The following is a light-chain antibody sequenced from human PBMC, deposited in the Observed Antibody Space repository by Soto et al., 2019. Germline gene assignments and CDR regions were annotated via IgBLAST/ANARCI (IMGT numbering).Light chain of an antibody. CDR3: QQYRT. Sequence: DIQMTQSPSTLSASVGDRVTITCRASQSIINWLGWYQQKPGKAPKLLIYKASSLESGVPSRFSGSGSGTEFTLTISSLQPDDFATYYCQQYRTFGQGTKVDIK. CDR2: KAS. CDR1: QSIINW. J-gene: IGKJ1*01. V-gene: IGKV1-5*03.